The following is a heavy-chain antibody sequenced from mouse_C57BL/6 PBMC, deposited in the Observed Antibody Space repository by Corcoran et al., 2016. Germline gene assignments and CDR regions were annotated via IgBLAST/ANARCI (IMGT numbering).Heavy chain of an antibody. V-gene: IGHV9-3*01. CDR2: INTYSGVP. CDR3: AREEIYYYGSSSQFGD. D-gene: IGHD1-1*01. Sequence: QIQLVQSGPELKKPGETVKISCKASGYTFTTYGMSWVKQAPGKGLKWMGWINTYSGVPTYADDFKGRFAFSLETSASTAYLQINNLKNEDTATYFCAREEIYYYGSSSQFGDWGQGTTLTVSS. J-gene: IGHJ2*01. CDR1: GYTFTTYG.